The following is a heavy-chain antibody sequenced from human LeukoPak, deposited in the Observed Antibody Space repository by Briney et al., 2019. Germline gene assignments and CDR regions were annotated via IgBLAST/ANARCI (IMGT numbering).Heavy chain of an antibody. CDR3: ARVRVYCSGGRCSQKAFDY. D-gene: IGHD2-15*01. CDR1: GYTFTSYG. V-gene: IGHV1-8*03. J-gene: IGHJ4*02. Sequence: GASVKVFCKASGYTFTSYGISWVRQAPGQGLEWMGWMNPNSGDTAYAQKFQGRVTFTRNTSISTAYMELSSLRSEDTAVYYCARVRVYCSGGRCSQKAFDYWGQGTLVTVSS. CDR2: MNPNSGDT.